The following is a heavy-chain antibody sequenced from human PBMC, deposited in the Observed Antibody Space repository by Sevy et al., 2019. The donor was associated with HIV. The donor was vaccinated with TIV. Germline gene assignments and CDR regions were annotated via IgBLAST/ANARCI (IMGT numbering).Heavy chain of an antibody. J-gene: IGHJ4*02. D-gene: IGHD6-13*01. CDR3: AKVDSSSWYWDVGDY. V-gene: IGHV3-23*01. CDR2: ISGSGGST. Sequence: GGSLRLSCAASGFTFSSYAMSWVRQAPGKGLEWVSAISGSGGSTYYADSVKGRFTISRDNSKNTLYLQMNSLRAEDAAVYYCAKVDSSSWYWDVGDYWGQGTLVTVSS. CDR1: GFTFSSYA.